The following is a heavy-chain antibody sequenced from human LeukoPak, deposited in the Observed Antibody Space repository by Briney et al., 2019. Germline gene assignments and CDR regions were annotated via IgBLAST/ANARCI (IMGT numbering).Heavy chain of an antibody. D-gene: IGHD3-22*01. Sequence: ASVKVSCKASGYTFTSYYIHWVRQAPGQGLEWMGMINPSGATTTYAQNFQGRVTMTRDTSTRTAYMELSSLRSEDTAVYYCAREFYYESSAYGFEYWGQGTLVTVSS. J-gene: IGHJ4*02. CDR2: INPSGATT. CDR3: AREFYYESSAYGFEY. CDR1: GYTFTSYY. V-gene: IGHV1-46*01.